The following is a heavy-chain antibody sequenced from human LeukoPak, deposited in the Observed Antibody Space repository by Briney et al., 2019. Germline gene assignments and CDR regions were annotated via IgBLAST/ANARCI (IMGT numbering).Heavy chain of an antibody. CDR2: IFSDGTTT. Sequence: GGSVRLSCVASEFDYFSYGMQWVRQARGKGLVGVLRIFSDGTTTSYADSVKGRLTISRDNAKNTLYLQMNSLRAEDTAVYYCARELPREVTLDYWGQGTLVTVSP. J-gene: IGHJ4*01. CDR1: EFDYFSYG. V-gene: IGHV3-74*01. D-gene: IGHD2-21*02. CDR3: ARELPREVTLDY.